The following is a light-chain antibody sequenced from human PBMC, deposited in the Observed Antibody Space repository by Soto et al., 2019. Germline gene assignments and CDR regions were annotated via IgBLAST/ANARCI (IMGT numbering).Light chain of an antibody. CDR2: EVT. J-gene: IGLJ3*02. V-gene: IGLV2-14*01. Sequence: QSALTQPASVSGSPGQSITISCTGTITDVGTYNYVSWYQQHPGKAPKLIIYEVTNRPSGVSFRFSGSKSGNTASLTISDLRAEDEGDYFCSSYTTTTTWLFGGGTKLTVL. CDR3: SSYTTTTTWL. CDR1: ITDVGTYNY.